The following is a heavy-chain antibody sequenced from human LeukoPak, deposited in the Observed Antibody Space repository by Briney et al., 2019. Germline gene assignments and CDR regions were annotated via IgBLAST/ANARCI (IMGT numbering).Heavy chain of an antibody. CDR2: IYYSGST. D-gene: IGHD3-22*01. CDR3: AAGSSGYTDAFDI. Sequence: SETLSLTCIVSGGSISSSRDYWAWIRQPPGKGLEWIGYIYYSGSTNYIPSLKSRVTISVDTSKNQFLLKLSSVTAADTAVYYCAAGSSGYTDAFDIWGQGTMVTVSS. J-gene: IGHJ3*02. V-gene: IGHV4-61*05. CDR1: GGSISSSRDY.